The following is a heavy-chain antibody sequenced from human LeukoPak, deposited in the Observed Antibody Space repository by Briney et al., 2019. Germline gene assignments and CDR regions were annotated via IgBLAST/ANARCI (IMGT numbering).Heavy chain of an antibody. Sequence: GASVKVSCKASGYTFTSYGISWVRQAPGQGLEWMGRISAYNGNTNYAQKLQGRVTMTTDTSTSTAYMELRSLRSDDTAVYYCARVSLILVAGTTVDYWGQGTLVTVSS. J-gene: IGHJ4*02. V-gene: IGHV1-18*01. D-gene: IGHD6-19*01. CDR1: GYTFTSYG. CDR3: ARVSLILVAGTTVDY. CDR2: ISAYNGNT.